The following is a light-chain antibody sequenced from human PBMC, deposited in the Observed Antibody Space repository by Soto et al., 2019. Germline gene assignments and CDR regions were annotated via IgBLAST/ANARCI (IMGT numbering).Light chain of an antibody. J-gene: IGLJ1*01. CDR1: SSDVGTYNY. Sequence: QSVLTQPPSASGSPGQSVTISCTGTSSDVGTYNYVSWYQQHPGKAPKLMIYEVNKRPAGVPDRFSGSKSGIMASLTVSGLQSEDDADYYCSSYAGNHNLYVFGTGTKVTVL. CDR2: EVN. V-gene: IGLV2-8*01. CDR3: SSYAGNHNLYV.